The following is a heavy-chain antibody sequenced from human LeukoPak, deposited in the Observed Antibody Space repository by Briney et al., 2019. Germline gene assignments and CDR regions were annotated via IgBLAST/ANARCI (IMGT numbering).Heavy chain of an antibody. CDR2: IYYSGST. CDR1: GGSISSYY. D-gene: IGHD6-19*01. Sequence: SETLSLTCTVSGGSISSYYWSWIRQPPGKGLEWIGYIYYSGSTNYNPSLKSRVTISVDTSKNQFSLKLSSVTAADTAVYYCARARDSSGWYSGAFDIWGQGTMVTVSS. J-gene: IGHJ3*02. CDR3: ARARDSSGWYSGAFDI. V-gene: IGHV4-59*01.